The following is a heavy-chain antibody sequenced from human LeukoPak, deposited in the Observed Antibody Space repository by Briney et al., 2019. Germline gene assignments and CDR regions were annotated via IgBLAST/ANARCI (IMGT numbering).Heavy chain of an antibody. J-gene: IGHJ4*02. Sequence: ASVKVSCKASGYTFTGYYMHWVRQAPGQGLEWMGWINPNSGGTNYAQKFQGRVTMTRDTSISTAYMELSRLRSDDTAVYYCAREDPPTGVFAPRPNIGQDYWGQGTLVTVSS. V-gene: IGHV1-2*02. CDR1: GYTFTGYY. CDR3: AREDPPTGVFAPRPNIGQDY. CDR2: INPNSGGT. D-gene: IGHD6-6*01.